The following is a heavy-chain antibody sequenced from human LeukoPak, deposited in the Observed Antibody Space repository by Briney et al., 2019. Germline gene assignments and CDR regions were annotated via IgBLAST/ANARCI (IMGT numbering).Heavy chain of an antibody. Sequence: SETLSLTCTVSGGSISRYYWSWLRQPPGKGLEWIGYIYYSGSTNYNPSLKSRVTISVDTSKNQFSLKLSSVTAADTAVYYCARLYYDFWSGYYTGWFDPWGQGTLVTVSS. CDR2: IYYSGST. CDR3: ARLYYDFWSGYYTGWFDP. J-gene: IGHJ5*02. CDR1: GGSISRYY. V-gene: IGHV4-59*01. D-gene: IGHD3-3*01.